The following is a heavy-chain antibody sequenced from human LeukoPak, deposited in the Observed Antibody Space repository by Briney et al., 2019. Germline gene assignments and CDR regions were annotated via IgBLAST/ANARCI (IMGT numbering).Heavy chain of an antibody. J-gene: IGHJ4*02. CDR2: INPSGGST. D-gene: IGHD1-26*01. Sequence: ASVKLSCKASGYTFTSYYMHWVRQASGQGLEWMGIINPSGGSTSYAQKFQGRVTMTRDTSTSTVYMELSSLRSEDTAVYYCARALRELPLSGWGQGTLVTVSS. CDR3: ARALRELPLSG. CDR1: GYTFTSYY. V-gene: IGHV1-46*01.